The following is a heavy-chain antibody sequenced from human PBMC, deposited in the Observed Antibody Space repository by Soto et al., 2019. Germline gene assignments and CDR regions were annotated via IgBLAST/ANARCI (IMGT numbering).Heavy chain of an antibody. CDR2: IKSKTDGGTT. D-gene: IGHD1-26*01. CDR3: TTGVPTWVIVGATIR. V-gene: IGHV3-15*01. CDR1: GFTFSNAW. J-gene: IGHJ4*02. Sequence: GSLRLSCATSGFTFSNAWMSWVRQAPGKGLEWVGRIKSKTDGGTTDYAAPVKGRFTISRDDSKNTLYLQMNSLKTEDTAVYYCTTGVPTWVIVGATIRWGQGTLVTVSS.